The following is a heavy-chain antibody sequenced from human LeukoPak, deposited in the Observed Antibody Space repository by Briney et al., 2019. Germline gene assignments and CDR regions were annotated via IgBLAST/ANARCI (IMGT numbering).Heavy chain of an antibody. CDR3: ARSDQGTYYYDSSGYYEYYFDC. J-gene: IGHJ4*02. CDR1: GYTFTGYY. CDR2: INPNSGGT. V-gene: IGHV1-2*02. D-gene: IGHD3-22*01. Sequence: ASVKLACKASGYTFTGYYMHWVRQAPGQGLEWMGWINPNSGGTNYAQKFQGRATMTRNTSIITAYMELSGLRSDDTAVYYCARSDQGTYYYDSSGYYEYYFDCRGGGTLLTVSP.